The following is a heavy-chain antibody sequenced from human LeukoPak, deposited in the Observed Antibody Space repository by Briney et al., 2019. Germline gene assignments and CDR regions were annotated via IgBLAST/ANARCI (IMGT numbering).Heavy chain of an antibody. CDR3: ARTGSSWPLYYYYYMDV. D-gene: IGHD6-13*01. CDR2: VSDSGSS. Sequence: SETLSLTCTASGGSISGHYWSWIRQPPGEGLEWIGYVSDSGSSNYNPSLKSRVTVSVDTSKDQFSLKLNSVTAAETAVYYSARTGSSWPLYYYYYMDVWGKGTKVTVSS. CDR1: GGSISGHY. J-gene: IGHJ6*03. V-gene: IGHV4-59*11.